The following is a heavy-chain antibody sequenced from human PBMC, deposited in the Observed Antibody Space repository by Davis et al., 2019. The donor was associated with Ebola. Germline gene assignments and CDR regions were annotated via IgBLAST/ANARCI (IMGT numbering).Heavy chain of an antibody. CDR1: GYSFSTYW. CDR3: ASLRRTITGMDDAFDI. D-gene: IGHD2-8*02. CDR2: IYTGDSDT. J-gene: IGHJ3*02. Sequence: GESLKISCKGSGYSFSTYWIAWVRQMPGKGLEWMGIIYTGDSDTRYSPSFRGQVIISADKSIKTAFLQWSSLKASDTAMYYCASLRRTITGMDDAFDIWGQGTMVTVSS. V-gene: IGHV5-51*01.